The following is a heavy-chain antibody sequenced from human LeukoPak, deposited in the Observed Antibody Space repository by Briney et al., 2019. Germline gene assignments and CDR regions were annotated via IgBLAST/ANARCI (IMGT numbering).Heavy chain of an antibody. J-gene: IGHJ4*02. Sequence: ASVKVSCKASGYTFTDYYLHWVRQAPGQGLEWMGWINPSIDVTDYAQNFQGRVTMTRDTSINTAYMELNRLTSDDTAVYYCARGLWWFFDYWGQGTLVTVSS. CDR3: ARGLWWFFDY. D-gene: IGHD2-15*01. CDR2: INPSIDVT. CDR1: GYTFTDYY. V-gene: IGHV1-2*02.